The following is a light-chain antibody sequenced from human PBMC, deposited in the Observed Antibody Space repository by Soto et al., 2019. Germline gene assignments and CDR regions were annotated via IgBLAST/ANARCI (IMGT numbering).Light chain of an antibody. J-gene: IGKJ1*01. V-gene: IGKV1-5*03. CDR3: QQYNSSPWT. CDR1: QSISSW. Sequence: DTQMTQSPSTLSASVGDRVTITCRASQSISSWLAWYQQKPGKAPKLLIYKASSLESGVPSRFSGSGSGTEFTLTISSLQPHDFATYYCQQYNSSPWTFGQGTKVEIK. CDR2: KAS.